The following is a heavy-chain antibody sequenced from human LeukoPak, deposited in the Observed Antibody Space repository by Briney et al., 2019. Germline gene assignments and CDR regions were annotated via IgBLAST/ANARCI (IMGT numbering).Heavy chain of an antibody. J-gene: IGHJ3*02. CDR1: GFTFSSYA. V-gene: IGHV3-64D*06. D-gene: IGHD1-14*01. CDR2: ST. CDR3: VREPTTQAFDI. Sequence: GGSLRLSCSASGFTFSSYAMHWVRQAPGKGLEYVSASTYYADSVKGRFTISRDNSKNTLYLQMSSLRAEDTAVYYCVREPTTQAFDIRGQGTMVTVSS.